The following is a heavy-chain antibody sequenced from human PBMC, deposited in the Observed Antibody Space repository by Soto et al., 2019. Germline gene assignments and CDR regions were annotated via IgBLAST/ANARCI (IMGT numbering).Heavy chain of an antibody. V-gene: IGHV3-9*01. J-gene: IGHJ6*02. CDR1: GFRFEDYA. CDR3: TKDHYGSAIYGMDV. Sequence: EVQLVESGGGLVQPSRSLRLSCAASGFRFEDYAMHWVRQAPGKGLEWVSGIAWNSDIIGYADSVKGRFTISRDNGKNSLYLQMNSLRPEDTALYYCTKDHYGSAIYGMDVWGQGTTVTVSS. D-gene: IGHD3-10*01. CDR2: IAWNSDII.